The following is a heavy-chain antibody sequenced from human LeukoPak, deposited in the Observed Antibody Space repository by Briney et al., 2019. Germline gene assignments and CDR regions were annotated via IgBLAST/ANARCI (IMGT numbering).Heavy chain of an antibody. CDR2: IRSKAYGGTT. J-gene: IGHJ4*02. D-gene: IGHD6-6*01. V-gene: IGHV3-49*04. Sequence: GGSLRLSCAASGFTFSSYEMHWVRQAPGKGLEWVGFIRSKAYGGTTEYAASVKGRFTISRDDSKSIAYLQMNSLKTEDTAVYYCTRCIAALLGYWGQGTLVTVSS. CDR1: GFTFSSYE. CDR3: TRCIAALLGY.